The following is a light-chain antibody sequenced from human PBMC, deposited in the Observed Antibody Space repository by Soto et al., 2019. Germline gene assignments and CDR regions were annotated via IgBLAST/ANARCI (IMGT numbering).Light chain of an antibody. CDR3: QTYDSVLLI. CDR1: QAINNY. J-gene: IGKJ4*01. V-gene: IGKV1-27*01. Sequence: DIQMTQSPSSLSASVGDRVTITGRASQAINNYVAWYHQKAGQCPQLLIYAASTLQSGVPSRFSVSGSGTDFTNNISSLQPEDVATSYCQTYDSVLLIFGGGNKV. CDR2: AAS.